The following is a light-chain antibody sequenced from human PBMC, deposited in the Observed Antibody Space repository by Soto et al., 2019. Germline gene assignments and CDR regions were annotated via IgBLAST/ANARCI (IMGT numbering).Light chain of an antibody. J-gene: IGLJ2*01. CDR2: EVK. V-gene: IGLV2-18*02. CDR1: SSDFGSYNR. CDR3: CSYSGSTTPAL. Sequence: QSALTQPPSVSGSPGQSVTISCTGTSSDFGSYNRVSWYQQPPGTAPKLIIYEVKNRPSGVPDRFSGSRSGNTASLTISGLQTDDEADYYCCSYSGSTTPALFGGGTKLTVL.